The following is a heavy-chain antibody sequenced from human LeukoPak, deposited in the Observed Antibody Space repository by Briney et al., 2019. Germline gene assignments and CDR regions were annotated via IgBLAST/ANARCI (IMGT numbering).Heavy chain of an antibody. D-gene: IGHD5-24*01. V-gene: IGHV3-74*01. CDR3: ARTGRDGYLLYYFDY. J-gene: IGHJ4*02. Sequence: PGGSLRLSCAASGFTFTTYWMHWVRQAPGKGLVWVSHINSDGSITSYADSVKGRFTISRDNAKNTLYLQMNSLRAEDTAVYYCARTGRDGYLLYYFDYWGQGTLVTVSS. CDR2: INSDGSIT. CDR1: GFTFTTYW.